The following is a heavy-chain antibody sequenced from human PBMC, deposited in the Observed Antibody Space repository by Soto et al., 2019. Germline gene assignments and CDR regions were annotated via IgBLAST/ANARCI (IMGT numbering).Heavy chain of an antibody. CDR3: ARDLLVLRYLLDYYGMDV. V-gene: IGHV3-30-3*01. D-gene: IGHD3-9*01. CDR1: GFTFSSYA. Sequence: GGYLRLSCAASGFTFSSYAMHWVRQAPGKGLEWVAVISYDGSNKYYADSVKGRFTISRDNSKNTLYLQMNSLGAEDTAVYYCARDLLVLRYLLDYYGMDVWGQGTTVTVSS. CDR2: ISYDGSNK. J-gene: IGHJ6*02.